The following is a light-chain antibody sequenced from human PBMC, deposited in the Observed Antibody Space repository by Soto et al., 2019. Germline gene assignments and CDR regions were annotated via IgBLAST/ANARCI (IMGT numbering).Light chain of an antibody. Sequence: QSALTQPTSASGSPGQSVAISCTGPSRDVGGYNYVSWYQQHPGKAPKLMIYEVNKRPSGVPDRFSGAKYGNTASLTVSGLQSEDEADYYCSSYAGSSNVFGTGTKLTV. CDR3: SSYAGSSNV. CDR1: SRDVGGYNY. V-gene: IGLV2-8*01. J-gene: IGLJ1*01. CDR2: EVN.